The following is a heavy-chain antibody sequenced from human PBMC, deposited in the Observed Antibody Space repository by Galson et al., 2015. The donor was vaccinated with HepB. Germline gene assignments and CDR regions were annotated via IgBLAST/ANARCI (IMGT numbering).Heavy chain of an antibody. D-gene: IGHD6-19*01. CDR2: IKQDGSEK. Sequence: SLRLSCAASGFTFSSYWMSWVRQAPGKGLEWVANIKQDGSEKYYVDSVKGRFTISRDNAKNSLYLQMNSLRAEDTAVYYCARASTGGWYSGLYYYNGMDVWGQGTTVTVSS. CDR1: GFTFSSYW. CDR3: ARASTGGWYSGLYYYNGMDV. V-gene: IGHV3-7*03. J-gene: IGHJ6*02.